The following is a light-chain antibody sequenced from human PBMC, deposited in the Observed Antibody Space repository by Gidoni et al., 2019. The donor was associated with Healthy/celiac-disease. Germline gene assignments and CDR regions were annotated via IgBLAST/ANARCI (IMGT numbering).Light chain of an antibody. Sequence: AIRITQSPSSLSASTGDRVTITCRASQGISSYLAWYQQKPGKAPKLLIYAASTLQSGVPSRFIGSGSGTDFTLTISCLQSEDFATYYCQQYYSYPLTFGGGTQVEIK. V-gene: IGKV1-8*01. CDR3: QQYYSYPLT. CDR2: AAS. J-gene: IGKJ4*01. CDR1: QGISSY.